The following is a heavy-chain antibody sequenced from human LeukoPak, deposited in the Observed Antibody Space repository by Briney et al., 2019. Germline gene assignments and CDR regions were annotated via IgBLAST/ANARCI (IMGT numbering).Heavy chain of an antibody. CDR2: ISSSGNTT. Sequence: GGSLRLSCAASEFTFSDYYMSWIRQAPGKGLEWVSYISSSGNTTYYADSVKGRFTISRDNAKNSLYLQMNSLRAEDTAVYYCARDGGSSWYFDYWGQGTLVTVSS. J-gene: IGHJ4*02. CDR1: EFTFSDYY. V-gene: IGHV3-11*01. D-gene: IGHD6-13*01. CDR3: ARDGGSSWYFDY.